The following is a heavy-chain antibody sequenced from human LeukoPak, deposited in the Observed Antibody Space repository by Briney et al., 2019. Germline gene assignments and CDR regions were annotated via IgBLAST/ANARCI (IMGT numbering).Heavy chain of an antibody. CDR2: IYYSGST. Sequence: SETLSLTCTVSGGSISSYYWSWIRQPPGKGLEWIGYIYYSGSTNYNPSLKSRVTISVDTSKNQFSLKLSSVTAADTAVYYCARPWSSYYYYGMDVWGQGTTVTVSS. J-gene: IGHJ6*02. D-gene: IGHD1-26*01. V-gene: IGHV4-59*01. CDR1: GGSISSYY. CDR3: ARPWSSYYYYGMDV.